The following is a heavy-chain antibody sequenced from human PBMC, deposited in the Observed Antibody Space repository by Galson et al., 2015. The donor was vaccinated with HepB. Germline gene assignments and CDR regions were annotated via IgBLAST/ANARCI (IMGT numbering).Heavy chain of an antibody. D-gene: IGHD6-13*01. CDR3: ARGRIAAAGTNPHNWFDP. V-gene: IGHV1-18*01. CDR2: ISAYNGNT. J-gene: IGHJ5*02. CDR1: GYTFTSYG. Sequence: SVKVSCKASGYTFTSYGISWVRQAPGQGLEWMGWISAYNGNTNYAQKFQGRVTMTRDTSTSTVYMELSSLRSEDTAVYYCARGRIAAAGTNPHNWFDPWGQGTLVTVSS.